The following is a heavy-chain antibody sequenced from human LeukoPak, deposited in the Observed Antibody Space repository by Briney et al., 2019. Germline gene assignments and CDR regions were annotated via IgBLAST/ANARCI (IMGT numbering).Heavy chain of an antibody. CDR1: GFTFSSYA. V-gene: IGHV3-23*01. J-gene: IGHJ6*03. D-gene: IGHD3-22*01. Sequence: GGSLRLSCAASGFTFSSYAMSWVRQAPGKGLEWVSAISGSGGSTYYADSVKGRFTISRDNSKNTLYLQMNSLRAEDTAVYYCAKAGYYDSSGYYYDYYYYYMDVWGKGTTVTVSS. CDR3: AKAGYYDSSGYYYDYYYYYMDV. CDR2: ISGSGGST.